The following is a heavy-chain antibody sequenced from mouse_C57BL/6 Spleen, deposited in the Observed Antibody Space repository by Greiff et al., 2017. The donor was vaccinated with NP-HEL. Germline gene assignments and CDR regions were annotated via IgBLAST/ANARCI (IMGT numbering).Heavy chain of an antibody. CDR1: GFTFTDYY. J-gene: IGHJ3*01. Sequence: EVQVVESGGGLVQPGGSLSLSCAASGFTFTDYYMSWVRQPPGKALEWLGFIRNKANGYTTEYSASVKGRFTISRDNSQSILYLQMNALRAEDSATYYCARSGDGSFAYWGQGTLVTVSA. V-gene: IGHV7-3*01. D-gene: IGHD2-3*01. CDR2: IRNKANGYTT. CDR3: ARSGDGSFAY.